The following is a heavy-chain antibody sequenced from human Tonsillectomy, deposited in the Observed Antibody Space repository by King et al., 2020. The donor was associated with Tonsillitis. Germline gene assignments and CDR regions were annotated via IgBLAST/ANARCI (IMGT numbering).Heavy chain of an antibody. CDR2: INHSGST. Sequence: VQLQQWGAGLLKPSETLSLTCAVYGGSFSGYYWSWIRQPPGKGLEWIGEINHSGSTNYNPSLKSRVTVSVDTSKNQFSLRLSSVTAADTAVYYCARGGNSGIHTLDCPFDYGGLGTLVIVSS. CDR3: ARGGNSGIHTLDCPFDY. J-gene: IGHJ4*02. CDR1: GGSFSGYY. V-gene: IGHV4-34*01. D-gene: IGHD1-26*01.